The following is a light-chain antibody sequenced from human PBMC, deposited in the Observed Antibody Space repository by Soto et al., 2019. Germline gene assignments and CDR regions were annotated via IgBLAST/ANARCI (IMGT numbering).Light chain of an antibody. CDR2: DVS. CDR1: SSDVGGYNY. V-gene: IGLV2-14*01. J-gene: IGLJ1*01. Sequence: QSVLTQPPSVSGSPGQSITISCTGTSSDVGGYNYVSWYQQHPGKAPKLMIYDVSNRPSGVSNRFSGSTSGNTASLTISGHQAEDEADYYCSSYTSSSTQVFGTGTKLTVL. CDR3: SSYTSSSTQV.